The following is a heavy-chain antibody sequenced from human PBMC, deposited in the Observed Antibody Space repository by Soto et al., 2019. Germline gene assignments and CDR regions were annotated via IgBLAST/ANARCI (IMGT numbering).Heavy chain of an antibody. V-gene: IGHV3-23*01. J-gene: IGHJ4*02. CDR1: GFTFSSYA. D-gene: IGHD1-1*01. CDR3: ANNGGEREDREPDYFDY. Sequence: GGSLRLSCAASGFTFSSYAMSWVRQAPGKGLEWVSAISGSGGSTYYADSVKGRFTISRDNSKNTLYLQMNSLRAEDTAVYYCANNGGEREDREPDYFDYWGQGTLVTVSS. CDR2: ISGSGGST.